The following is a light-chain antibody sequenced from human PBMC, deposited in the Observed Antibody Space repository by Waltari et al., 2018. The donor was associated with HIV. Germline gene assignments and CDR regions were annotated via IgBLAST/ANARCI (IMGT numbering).Light chain of an antibody. CDR2: EVS. J-gene: IGLJ2*01. V-gene: IGLV2-23*02. Sequence: QSALTQPASVSGSPGQSITLPCTGTSSAARTYHLVSCYQQYPGKAPKLMIYEVSKRPSGVSNRFSGSKSGNTASLTISGLQTEDESDYYCCSYAGSSTFGVVFGGGTKLTVL. CDR1: SSAARTYHL. CDR3: CSYAGSSTFGVV.